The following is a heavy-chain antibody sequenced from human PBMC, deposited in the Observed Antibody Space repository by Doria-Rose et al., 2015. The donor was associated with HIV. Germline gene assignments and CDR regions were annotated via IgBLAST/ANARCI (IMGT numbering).Heavy chain of an antibody. V-gene: IGHV2-26*01. CDR2: ISSDDER. J-gene: IGHJ4*02. D-gene: IGHD6-13*01. CDR3: ARIKSSRWYHKYYFDF. CDR1: GVSLSSPGMG. Sequence: QITLKESGPVLVKPTGTLTLTCTVSGVSLSSPGMGVSWIRQPPGKALEWLANISSDDERSYKTSLKSRLTISRGTSKSQVVLTMTDTDPVDTATYYCARIKSSRWYHKYYFDFWGQGTLVIVSA.